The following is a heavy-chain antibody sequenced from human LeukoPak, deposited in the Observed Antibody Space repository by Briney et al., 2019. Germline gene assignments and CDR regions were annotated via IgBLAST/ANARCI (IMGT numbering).Heavy chain of an antibody. V-gene: IGHV3-21*06. CDR1: GLTFSTSG. Sequence: NPGGSLRLSCTASGLTFSTSGFNWVRQAPGKGLEWVASIGPTGSDRYHADSIKGRFTISRDNANNFPYLQMNSLRAEDTAVYYCATETNGRHYDYWGQGTLLTVSS. CDR3: ATETNGRHYDY. J-gene: IGHJ4*02. D-gene: IGHD1-14*01. CDR2: IGPTGSDR.